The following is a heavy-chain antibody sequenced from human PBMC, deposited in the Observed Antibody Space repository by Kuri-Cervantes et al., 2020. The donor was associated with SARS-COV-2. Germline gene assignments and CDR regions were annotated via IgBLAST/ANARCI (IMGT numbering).Heavy chain of an antibody. Sequence: GGSLRLSCAASGFTFSNYAMNWVRQAPGKGLEWVSGISGSGGSTYYADSVKGRFTISGDNSKNTLFLQMNSLRVEDTAVYYCAKTEQMGGAFGIWGQGTMVTVSS. CDR3: AKTEQMGGAFGI. CDR1: GFTFSNYA. CDR2: ISGSGGST. J-gene: IGHJ3*02. V-gene: IGHV3-23*01. D-gene: IGHD6-13*01.